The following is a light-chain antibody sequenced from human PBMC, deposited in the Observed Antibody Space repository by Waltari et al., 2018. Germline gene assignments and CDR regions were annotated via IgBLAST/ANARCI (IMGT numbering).Light chain of an antibody. CDR3: SSYTSNSTWV. Sequence: QSALTQPASVSGSPGQSITISCTGTSSEVGGYNYVSWYQQHPGKAPKLMIYDVSNRPSGVSNRFSGSKSGNAASLSISGLQAEDEADYYCSSYTSNSTWVFGGGTKLTVL. V-gene: IGLV2-14*03. J-gene: IGLJ3*02. CDR1: SSEVGGYNY. CDR2: DVS.